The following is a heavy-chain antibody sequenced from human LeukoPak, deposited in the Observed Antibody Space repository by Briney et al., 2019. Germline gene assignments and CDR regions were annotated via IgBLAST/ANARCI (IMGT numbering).Heavy chain of an antibody. CDR2: IYYSGST. Sequence: SETLSLTCTVSGGSVSSGSYYWSWIRQPPGKGLEWIGYIYYSGSTNYNPSLKSRVTISVDTSKNQFPLKLSSVTAADTAVYYCARGSPGGIDYWGQGTLVTVSS. V-gene: IGHV4-61*01. D-gene: IGHD1-26*01. CDR3: ARGSPGGIDY. J-gene: IGHJ4*02. CDR1: GGSVSSGSYY.